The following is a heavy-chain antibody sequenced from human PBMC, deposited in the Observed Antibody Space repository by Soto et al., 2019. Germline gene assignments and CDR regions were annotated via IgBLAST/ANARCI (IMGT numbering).Heavy chain of an antibody. Sequence: PETRSLTCTVSGGSISSYYWSWIRQPPGQGLEGLGYLYYSGSTNYNPSLKSRVTISVDTSKNQFSLKLSSVTAADTAVYYCARGGGFWSGYPGGDATYDYYYGMDVWGQGTTVTVS. CDR1: GGSISSYY. V-gene: IGHV4-59*01. D-gene: IGHD3-3*01. CDR3: ARGGGFWSGYPGGDATYDYYYGMDV. J-gene: IGHJ6*02. CDR2: LYYSGST.